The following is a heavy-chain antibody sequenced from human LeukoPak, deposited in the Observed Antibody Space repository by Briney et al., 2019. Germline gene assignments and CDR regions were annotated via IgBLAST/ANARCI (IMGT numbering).Heavy chain of an antibody. Sequence: PGGSLRLSCAASGFTFDDYAMHWVRQAPGKGLEWVSGISWNSGSIGYADSVKGRFTISRDNAKNSLYLQMNSLRAEDTALYYCAKDMYAGQGDFDWLLYGEFDYWGQGTLVTVSS. D-gene: IGHD3-9*01. J-gene: IGHJ4*02. CDR1: GFTFDDYA. V-gene: IGHV3-9*01. CDR2: ISWNSGSI. CDR3: AKDMYAGQGDFDWLLYGEFDY.